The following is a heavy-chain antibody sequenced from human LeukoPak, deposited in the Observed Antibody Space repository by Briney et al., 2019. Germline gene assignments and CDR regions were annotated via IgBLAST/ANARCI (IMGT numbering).Heavy chain of an antibody. CDR3: ASPGYSSDY. CDR1: GGSISGSY. V-gene: IGHV4-59*04. CDR2: IYYSGST. Sequence: SETLSLTRTVSGGSISGSYWSWIRQPPGKGLEWIGYIYYSGSTYYNPSLKSRVTISVDTSKNQFSLKLSSVTAADTAVYYCASPGYSSDYWGQGTLVTVSS. J-gene: IGHJ4*02. D-gene: IGHD6-13*01.